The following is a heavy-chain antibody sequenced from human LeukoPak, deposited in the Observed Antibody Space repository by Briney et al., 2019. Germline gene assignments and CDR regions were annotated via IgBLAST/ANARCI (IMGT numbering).Heavy chain of an antibody. J-gene: IGHJ4*02. D-gene: IGHD5-18*01. CDR3: AREEDTAMVPGY. V-gene: IGHV1-8*01. CDR2: MNPNSGNT. CDR1: GYTFTSYD. Sequence: GASVKVSCKASGYTFTSYDINWVRQAPGQGLEWMGWMNPNSGNTDYAQKFQGRVTMTRNTSISTAYMELSSLRSEDKAVYYCAREEDTAMVPGYWGQGTLVTVSS.